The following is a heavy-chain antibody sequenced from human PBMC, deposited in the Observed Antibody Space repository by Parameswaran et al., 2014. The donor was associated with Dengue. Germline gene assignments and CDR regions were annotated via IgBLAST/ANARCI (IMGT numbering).Heavy chain of an antibody. D-gene: IGHD1-26*01. Sequence: WIRQPPGKGLEWVSILYSGGGTYYADSVKGRFTISRDSSKNTLYLQMNSLRAEDTAVYYCARVGGSYGAFDYWGQGTLVTVSS. CDR2: LYSGGGT. J-gene: IGHJ4*02. V-gene: IGHV3-53*01. CDR3: ARVGGSYGAFDY.